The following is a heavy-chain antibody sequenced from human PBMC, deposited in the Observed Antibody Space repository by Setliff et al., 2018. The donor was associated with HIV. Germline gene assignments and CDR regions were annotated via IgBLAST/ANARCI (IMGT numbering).Heavy chain of an antibody. Sequence: ASVKVSCKASGYTFTSYAMHWVRQAPGQRLEWMGWINAGNGNTKYSQNIQDRVTITRDTSASTAYMELSSLRSDDTAMYYCAGDMGYGDHGRAFDIWGQGTMVTVSS. V-gene: IGHV1-3*01. CDR1: GYTFTSYA. D-gene: IGHD4-17*01. CDR2: INAGNGNT. CDR3: AGDMGYGDHGRAFDI. J-gene: IGHJ3*02.